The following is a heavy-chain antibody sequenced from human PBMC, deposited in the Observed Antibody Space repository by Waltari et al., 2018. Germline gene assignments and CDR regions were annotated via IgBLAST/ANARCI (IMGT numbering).Heavy chain of an antibody. J-gene: IGHJ4*02. V-gene: IGHV4-34*01. Sequence: QVQLQQWGAGLLKPSETLSLTCAVYGGSFSGYYWSWIRQPPGKGLEWIGEINHSGRTNYNPSRKSRVTISVDTSKNQFSLKLSSVTAADTAVYYCASSGVWASYGRYWGQGTLVTVSS. D-gene: IGHD3-16*01. CDR3: ASSGVWASYGRY. CDR1: GGSFSGYY. CDR2: INHSGRT.